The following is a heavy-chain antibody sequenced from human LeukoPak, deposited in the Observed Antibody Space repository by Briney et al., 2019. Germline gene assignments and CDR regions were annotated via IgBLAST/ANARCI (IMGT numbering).Heavy chain of an antibody. D-gene: IGHD7-27*01. V-gene: IGHV5-10-1*01. CDR2: IDPSDSYT. J-gene: IGHJ6*02. Sequence: GESLKISCQGSGYSFTSYWISWMRQMPGKGLEWMSRIDPSDSYTNYSPSFQGHVTISADKSISTAYLQWSSLKASDTAMYYCERLGLEFSATAGMDVWGQGTTVTVSS. CDR1: GYSFTSYW. CDR3: ERLGLEFSATAGMDV.